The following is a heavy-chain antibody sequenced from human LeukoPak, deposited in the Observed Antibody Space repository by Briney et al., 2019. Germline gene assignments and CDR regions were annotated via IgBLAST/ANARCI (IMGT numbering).Heavy chain of an antibody. V-gene: IGHV3-7*01. CDR2: IKEDGSEK. CDR3: ARDLYSQY. CDR1: GSTFSAHW. Sequence: GGSLRLSCAASGSTFSAHWMGWVRQAPGKELEWVANIKEDGSEKYYVDSVKGRFTISRDIAKNSLYLQMNSLRAEDTAVYYCARDLYSQYWGQGTLVTVSS. J-gene: IGHJ4*02. D-gene: IGHD2-21*01.